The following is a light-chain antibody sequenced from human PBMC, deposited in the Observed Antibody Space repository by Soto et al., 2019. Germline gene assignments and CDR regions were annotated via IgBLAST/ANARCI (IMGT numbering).Light chain of an antibody. V-gene: IGKV3-15*01. CDR2: GAS. Sequence: IVMTQSPATLSVSPGERATLSCRASQSVRSSFLAWYQQKPGQAPSLLIYGASTRATGIPARFSGSGSGTEFTLTINSLQSEDFAVYYCQQYSNWPLTFAGGTKVDI. CDR3: QQYSNWPLT. CDR1: QSVRSSF. J-gene: IGKJ4*01.